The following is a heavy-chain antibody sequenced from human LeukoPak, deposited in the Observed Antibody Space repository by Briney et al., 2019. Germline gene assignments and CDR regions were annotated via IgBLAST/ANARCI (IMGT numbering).Heavy chain of an antibody. D-gene: IGHD4-23*01. CDR3: ARRPTPRYLDL. CDR2: IYYSGST. CDR1: GGSFSSSSYY. Sequence: SETLSLTCTVSGGSFSSSSYYWGWLGQPPGKGLEWIGSIYYSGSTYYNPSLKSRVTKSVDTSKNQYSLTLSSVTAADTAVYYCARRPTPRYLDLWGRGTLVTVSS. J-gene: IGHJ2*01. V-gene: IGHV4-39*01.